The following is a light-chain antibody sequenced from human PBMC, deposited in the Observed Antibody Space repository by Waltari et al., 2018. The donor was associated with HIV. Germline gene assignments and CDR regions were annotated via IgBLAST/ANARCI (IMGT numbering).Light chain of an antibody. CDR1: PRVSSN. J-gene: IGKJ2*01. CDR3: QQYNNWYT. Sequence: VITQSHSTLSVSPGERATISCRASPRVSSNLAWYQQEPGQAPRLLIYDASARATGIPARLSGSESGTECTQSNSSLQSEDSAVYYWQQYNNWYTFDQGTKLEI. CDR2: DAS. V-gene: IGKV3D-15*01.